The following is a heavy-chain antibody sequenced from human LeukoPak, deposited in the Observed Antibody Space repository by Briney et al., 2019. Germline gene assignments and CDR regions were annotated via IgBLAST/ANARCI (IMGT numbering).Heavy chain of an antibody. J-gene: IGHJ3*02. Sequence: GGSLRLSCAASGFTFSNYGMNWVRQAPGKGLEWVSGITGSGGNTYYADSVKGRFTISRDNSKNTMYLQMNSLRAEDTAVYYCARVDGDYCAFDIWGQGTMVTVSS. CDR3: ARVDGDYCAFDI. CDR1: GFTFSNYG. V-gene: IGHV3-23*01. CDR2: ITGSGGNT. D-gene: IGHD4-17*01.